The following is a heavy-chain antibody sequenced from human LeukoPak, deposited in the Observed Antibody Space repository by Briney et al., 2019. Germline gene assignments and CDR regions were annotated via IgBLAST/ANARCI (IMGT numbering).Heavy chain of an antibody. Sequence: SETLSLTCTVSGGSISSYYWSWIRQPPGKGLEWIGYIYTSGSTNYNPSLKSRVTISVDTSKNQFSLKLSSVTAADTAVYYCARGPASGNYYDPTYYFDYWGQGTLVTVSS. V-gene: IGHV4-4*09. D-gene: IGHD3-22*01. CDR2: IYTSGST. J-gene: IGHJ4*02. CDR3: ARGPASGNYYDPTYYFDY. CDR1: GGSISSYY.